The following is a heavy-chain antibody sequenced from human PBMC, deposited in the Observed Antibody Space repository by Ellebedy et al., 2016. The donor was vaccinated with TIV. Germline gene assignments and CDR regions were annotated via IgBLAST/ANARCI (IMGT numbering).Heavy chain of an antibody. CDR3: AKGSSSGFTYDRVGFEY. CDR1: GFTFSSFA. Sequence: GGSLRLFCAASGFTFSSFAMHWVRQAPGKGLEWLSVISSDGSNTYHADSVKGRFTITRDNSKHTLYLQMNRLRTEDTAVYFCAKGSSSGFTYDRVGFEYWGQGALVTVSS. V-gene: IGHV3-23*01. J-gene: IGHJ4*02. D-gene: IGHD3-22*01. CDR2: ISSDGSNT.